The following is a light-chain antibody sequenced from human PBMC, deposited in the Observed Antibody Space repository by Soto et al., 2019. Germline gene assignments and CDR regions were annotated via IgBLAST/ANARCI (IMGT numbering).Light chain of an antibody. Sequence: EMVMTQSPATLSVSPGERVTLSCRASASVHRNLAWYQQKPGQGPSLLIYYASTRATGVPDRFTGSGSGTEFTLTISSLQSEDSGLYHSQHYSNWPPTFGPGTKVEIK. CDR2: YAS. CDR1: ASVHRN. CDR3: QHYSNWPPT. V-gene: IGKV3-15*01. J-gene: IGKJ3*01.